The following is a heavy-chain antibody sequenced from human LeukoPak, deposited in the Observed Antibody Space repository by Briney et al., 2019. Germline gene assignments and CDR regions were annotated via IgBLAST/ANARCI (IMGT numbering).Heavy chain of an antibody. J-gene: IGHJ4*02. CDR1: GFTFSSYG. CDR2: IRYDGSNK. CDR3: AKAYGGNPDYFDY. Sequence: PGGSLRLSCAASGFTFSSYGMHWVRQAPGKGLEWVAFIRYDGSNKYYADSVKGRFTISRDNSKNTLYLQMNSLRAEDTAVYYCAKAYGGNPDYFDYWGQGTLVTVSS. D-gene: IGHD4-23*01. V-gene: IGHV3-30*02.